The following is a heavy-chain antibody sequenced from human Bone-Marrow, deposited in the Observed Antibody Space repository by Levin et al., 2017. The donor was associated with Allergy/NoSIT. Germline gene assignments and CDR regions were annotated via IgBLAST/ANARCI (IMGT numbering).Heavy chain of an antibody. J-gene: IGHJ4*02. D-gene: IGHD3-3*01. CDR2: IYWNDDK. CDR3: GHSPRGNDFWSNHFDY. Sequence: ASGPTLVKPTQTLTLTCTFSGFSLTLGVGVGWVRQPPGKPLEWLALIYWNDDKHYNPSLKNRLTIAKDTSKNQVVRTMTEMDPVDTATYYGGHSPRGNDFWSNHFDYWGQGTLVAGSS. V-gene: IGHV2-5*01. CDR1: GFSLTLGVG.